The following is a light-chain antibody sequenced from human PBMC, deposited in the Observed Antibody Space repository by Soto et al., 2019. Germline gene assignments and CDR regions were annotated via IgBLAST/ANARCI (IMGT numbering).Light chain of an antibody. Sequence: DIQMTQSPSSLSASVGDAVSLTCRASRSISNYLNWYQQKPGRAPKLMISGASSLQRGVPSRFSGSGSGTTFSLSITSLQPDNFAICFCQQSYTAPYSFGPGTKGEIK. CDR3: QQSYTAPYS. V-gene: IGKV1-39*01. CDR2: GAS. CDR1: RSISNY. J-gene: IGKJ3*01.